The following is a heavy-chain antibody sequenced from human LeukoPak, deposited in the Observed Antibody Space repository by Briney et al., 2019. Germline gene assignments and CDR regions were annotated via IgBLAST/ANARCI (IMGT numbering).Heavy chain of an antibody. CDR2: LTNSGGSGGVT. Sequence: GGSLRLSCAASGFTFGTYAMSWVRQAPGKGLEWVSALTNSGGSGGVTYYADSVKGRFIISRDNSKSTLYLQLSSLGAEDTAVYYCAKAMSTDHYDSRGFYRVDFDSWGQGTLVTVSS. V-gene: IGHV3-23*01. CDR3: AKAMSTDHYDSRGFYRVDFDS. CDR1: GFTFGTYA. J-gene: IGHJ4*02. D-gene: IGHD3-22*01.